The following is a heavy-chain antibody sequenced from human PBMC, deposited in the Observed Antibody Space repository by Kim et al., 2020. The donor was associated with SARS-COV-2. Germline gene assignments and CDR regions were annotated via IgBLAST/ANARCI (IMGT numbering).Heavy chain of an antibody. CDR3: ARSRYHCSSTSCPTPPYYFDY. J-gene: IGHJ4*02. CDR1: GFTFSSYW. D-gene: IGHD2-2*01. V-gene: IGHV3-7*01. CDR2: IKQDGSEK. Sequence: GGSLRLSCAASGFTFSSYWMSWVRQAPGKGLEWVANIKQDGSEKYYVASVKGRFTTSRDNAKNLLYLQMNSLRAEDTAVYYCARSRYHCSSTSCPTPPYYFDYWGQGTLVTVSS.